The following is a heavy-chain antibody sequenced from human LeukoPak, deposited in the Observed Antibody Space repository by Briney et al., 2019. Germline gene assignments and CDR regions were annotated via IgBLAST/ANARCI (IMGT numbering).Heavy chain of an antibody. CDR3: ARHKGGVNHPLDI. V-gene: IGHV4-59*08. D-gene: IGHD2-8*02. CDR1: GASISTYY. CDR2: IYNSVNT. Sequence: SETLSLTCTVSGASISTYYWSWIRQPPEKGLEWIAYIYNSVNTNYNPSLRSRVTISVDTSKNQFSLKLSSVAAADTAVYYCARHKGGVNHPLDIWGQGTMVTVSS. J-gene: IGHJ3*02.